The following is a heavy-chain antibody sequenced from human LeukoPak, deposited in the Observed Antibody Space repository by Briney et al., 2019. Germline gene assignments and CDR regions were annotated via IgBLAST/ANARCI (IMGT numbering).Heavy chain of an antibody. V-gene: IGHV3-7*01. D-gene: IGHD4-23*01. CDR2: IKEDGSEI. J-gene: IGHJ4*02. CDR3: ARDRGYSTFDY. CDR1: AFTSSNYW. Sequence: GGSLRLSCAASAFTSSNYWMSWVRQAPGKGLEWVANIKEDGSEINYVDSVKGRFTISRDNAKNSLYLQMNSLRVDDTAVYYCARDRGYSTFDYWGQGTLVTVSS.